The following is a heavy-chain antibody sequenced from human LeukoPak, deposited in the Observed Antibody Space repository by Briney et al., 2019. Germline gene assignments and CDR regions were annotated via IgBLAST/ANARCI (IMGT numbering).Heavy chain of an antibody. Sequence: GGSLRLSCGGSGFTFSSAGMSWVRQAPGKGLEWVGRIKDNGAGGTTGYAAPVKGRFTISRDDSKSTMYMDMESLKTEDTAVYYCAATRGGDGIGYWGQGTLVTVSS. V-gene: IGHV3-15*01. D-gene: IGHD2-21*02. CDR2: IKDNGAGGTT. CDR1: GFTFSSAG. J-gene: IGHJ4*02. CDR3: AATRGGDGIGY.